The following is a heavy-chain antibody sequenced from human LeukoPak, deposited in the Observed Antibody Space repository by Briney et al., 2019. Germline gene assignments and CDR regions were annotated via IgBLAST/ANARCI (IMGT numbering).Heavy chain of an antibody. V-gene: IGHV3-66*01. D-gene: IGHD4-17*01. CDR2: IYSGGST. CDR3: ARAFYGDYKLDY. J-gene: IGHJ4*02. Sequence: GGSLRLSCAASGFTFSSYGVSWVRQAPGKGLEWVSVIYSGGSTYYADSVKGRFTISRDNSKNTLYLQMNSLRAEDTAVYYCARAFYGDYKLDYWGQGTLVTVSS. CDR1: GFTFSSYG.